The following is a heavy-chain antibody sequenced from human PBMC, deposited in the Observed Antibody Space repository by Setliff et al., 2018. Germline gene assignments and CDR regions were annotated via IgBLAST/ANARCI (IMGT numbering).Heavy chain of an antibody. D-gene: IGHD3-22*01. CDR1: GYTFTSYG. J-gene: IGHJ4*02. Sequence: ASVTVSCKASGYTFTSYGISWVRQAPGQGLEWMGWISAYNGNTNYAQKLQGRVTMTTDTSTSTAYMELRSLRSDDTAVYYCARDRGYDSSGYHEFDYWGQGTLVTVS. CDR3: ARDRGYDSSGYHEFDY. CDR2: ISAYNGNT. V-gene: IGHV1-18*01.